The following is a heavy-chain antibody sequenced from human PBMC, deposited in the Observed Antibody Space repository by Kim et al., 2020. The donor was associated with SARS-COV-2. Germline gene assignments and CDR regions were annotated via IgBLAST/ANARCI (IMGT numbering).Heavy chain of an antibody. V-gene: IGHV4-34*01. Sequence: SETLSLTCAVYGGSFSGYYWSWIRQPPGKGLEWIGEINHSGSTNYNPSLKSRVTISVDTSKNQFSLKLSSVTAADTAVYYCVWFLDYWGQGNLVTVSS. CDR1: GGSFSGYY. D-gene: IGHD2-21*01. CDR2: INHSGST. CDR3: VWFLDY. J-gene: IGHJ4*02.